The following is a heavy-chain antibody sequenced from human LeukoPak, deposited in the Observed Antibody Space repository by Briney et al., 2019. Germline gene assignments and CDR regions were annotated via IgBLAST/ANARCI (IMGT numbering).Heavy chain of an antibody. CDR1: GFTFSDFL. CDR2: ITNSGSDI. J-gene: IGHJ4*02. V-gene: IGHV3-11*01. CDR3: ACPYRSRFDY. Sequence: GGSLRLSCVVSGFTFSDFLMSWLRQAPGKGLEWISYITNSGSDIEYADSVKGRFTISWDNAKKSLYLEMNTLRAEDTAIYYCACPYRSRFDYWSQGTLVTVSS. D-gene: IGHD6-13*01.